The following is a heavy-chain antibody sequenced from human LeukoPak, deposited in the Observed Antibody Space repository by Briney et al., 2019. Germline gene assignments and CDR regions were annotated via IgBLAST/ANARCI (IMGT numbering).Heavy chain of an antibody. D-gene: IGHD3/OR15-3a*01. J-gene: IGHJ4*02. Sequence: ASVTVSCRVSGYTLTDLSIHWVRQAPAKGLEWMGGFHPEDGETIYAQKFQGRVTMTEDTSTDTAYMELSSLRSEDTAVYYCATSVFGRGGLDYWGQGTLVTVSS. CDR1: GYTLTDLS. CDR2: FHPEDGET. CDR3: ATSVFGRGGLDY. V-gene: IGHV1-24*01.